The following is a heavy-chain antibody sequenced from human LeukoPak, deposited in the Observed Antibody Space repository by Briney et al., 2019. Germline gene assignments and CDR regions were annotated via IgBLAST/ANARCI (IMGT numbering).Heavy chain of an antibody. CDR3: ARGYRSSTSCSYRGLDNWFDP. V-gene: IGHV4-39*07. CDR1: GGSISSSSYY. Sequence: SETLSLTCTVSGGSISSSSYYWGWIRQPPGKGLEWIGSIYYSGSTYYNPSLKSRVTISVDTSKNQFSLKLSSVTVADTAVYYCARGYRSSTSCSYRGLDNWFDPWGQGTLVTVSS. J-gene: IGHJ5*02. CDR2: IYYSGST. D-gene: IGHD2-2*01.